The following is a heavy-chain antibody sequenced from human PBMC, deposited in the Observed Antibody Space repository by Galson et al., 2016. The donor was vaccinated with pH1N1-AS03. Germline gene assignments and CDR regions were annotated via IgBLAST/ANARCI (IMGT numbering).Heavy chain of an antibody. Sequence: SLRLSCAASGFMFTHYSMHWVRQAPGKGLEWVAVMSYEGTTTYYADSVKGRFTISRDNPKNTLYLQMNSLRTERTALYYCAREEGGFGSNWLQTDAFDIWGHGTMITVSS. V-gene: IGHV3-30-3*01. CDR1: GFMFTHYS. CDR3: AREEGGFGSNWLQTDAFDI. D-gene: IGHD6-13*01. J-gene: IGHJ3*02. CDR2: MSYEGTTT.